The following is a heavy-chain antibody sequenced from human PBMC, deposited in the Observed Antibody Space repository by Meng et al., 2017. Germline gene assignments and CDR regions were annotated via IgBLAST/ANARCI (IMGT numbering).Heavy chain of an antibody. J-gene: IGHJ4*02. CDR1: GYTFTSYG. V-gene: IGHV1-18*01. Sequence: ASVKVSCKASGYTFTSYGISWVRQAPGQGLEWMGWISAYNGNTNYAQKLQGRVTMTTDTSKSTAYMELRSLRSDDTAVYYCARERISSGWYRRDGSEIDYWGQGTLVTVSS. D-gene: IGHD6-19*01. CDR2: ISAYNGNT. CDR3: ARERISSGWYRRDGSEIDY.